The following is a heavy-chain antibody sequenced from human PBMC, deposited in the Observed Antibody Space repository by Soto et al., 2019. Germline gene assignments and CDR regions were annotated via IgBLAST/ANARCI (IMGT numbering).Heavy chain of an antibody. CDR2: ISTLTGNV. V-gene: IGHV1-18*01. Sequence: QVQLVQSGAEVKKPGASVKVSCKASGYTFTSYAISWVRQAPGQGLEWMGWISTLTGNVKYSQKFQGRVTLTTDTSTSTAYMEMRSLTSDDTAMYYCARDSGVRPEYFQDWGQGTLVTVSS. D-gene: IGHD2-8*01. J-gene: IGHJ1*01. CDR1: GYTFTSYA. CDR3: ARDSGVRPEYFQD.